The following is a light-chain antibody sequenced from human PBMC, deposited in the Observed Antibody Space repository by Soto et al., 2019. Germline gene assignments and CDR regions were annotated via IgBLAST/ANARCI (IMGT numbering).Light chain of an antibody. Sequence: EIVLTQSPGTLSLSPGERATLSCRASQSVSSSYLAWYQQKPGQAPRLLIYGASSRATGIPDRFSGSGSGTDFTLTISRLEPEEFAVYYCQQYGSSPPWTFGRGTKVEIK. J-gene: IGKJ1*01. CDR3: QQYGSSPPWT. CDR1: QSVSSSY. V-gene: IGKV3-20*01. CDR2: GAS.